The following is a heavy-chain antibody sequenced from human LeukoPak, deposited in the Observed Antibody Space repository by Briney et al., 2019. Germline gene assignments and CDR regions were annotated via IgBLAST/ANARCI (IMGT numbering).Heavy chain of an antibody. Sequence: GGSLRLSCAASGFTFSDYYMSWIRQAPGKGLEWVSYISSSGSTIYYADSVKGRFTISRDNAKNLLYLQMNSLRAEDTAVYYCARVARSVYYWFDPWGQGTLVTVSS. CDR2: ISSSGSTI. J-gene: IGHJ5*02. D-gene: IGHD3-10*01. CDR3: ARVARSVYYWFDP. CDR1: GFTFSDYY. V-gene: IGHV3-11*01.